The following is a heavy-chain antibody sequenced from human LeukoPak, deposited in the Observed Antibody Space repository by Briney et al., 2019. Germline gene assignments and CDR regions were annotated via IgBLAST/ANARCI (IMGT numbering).Heavy chain of an antibody. D-gene: IGHD2-21*02. J-gene: IGHJ3*02. CDR1: GFTFSNAW. CDR2: IKSKTDGGTT. Sequence: GGSLRLSCAASGFTFSNAWMSWVRQAPGKGLEWVGRIKSKTDGGTTDYAAPVKGRFTISRDDSKNTLYLQMNSLKTEDTAVYYCTTARLSIVVVTGTDQGAFDIWGQGTMVTVSS. CDR3: TTARLSIVVVTGTDQGAFDI. V-gene: IGHV3-15*01.